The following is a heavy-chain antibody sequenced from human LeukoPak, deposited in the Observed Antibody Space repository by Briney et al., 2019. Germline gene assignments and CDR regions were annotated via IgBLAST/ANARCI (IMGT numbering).Heavy chain of an antibody. D-gene: IGHD6-19*01. CDR3: ARRRAVAGVNWFDP. Sequence: GASVKVSCKASGYTFISYGISLVRQAPGQGLEWMGWISSHNGYTKYAQKFQGRVTMTTDTSMSTAYMELGSLRSDDTAVYYCARRRAVAGVNWFDPWSQGTLVTVSS. V-gene: IGHV1-18*01. J-gene: IGHJ5*02. CDR1: GYTFISYG. CDR2: ISSHNGYT.